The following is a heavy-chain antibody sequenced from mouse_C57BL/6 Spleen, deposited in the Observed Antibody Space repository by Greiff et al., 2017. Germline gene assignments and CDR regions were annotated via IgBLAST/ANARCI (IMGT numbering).Heavy chain of an antibody. J-gene: IGHJ2*01. CDR3: TIYYGYEGYFDY. D-gene: IGHD2-2*01. CDR1: GFTFSNYW. Sequence: EVKLMESGGGLVQPGGSMKLSCVASGFTFSNYWMNWVRQSPEKGLEWVAQIRLKSDNYATHYAESVKGRFTISRDDSKSSVYLQMNNLRAEDTGIYYCTIYYGYEGYFDYWGQGTTLTVSS. V-gene: IGHV6-3*01. CDR2: IRLKSDNYAT.